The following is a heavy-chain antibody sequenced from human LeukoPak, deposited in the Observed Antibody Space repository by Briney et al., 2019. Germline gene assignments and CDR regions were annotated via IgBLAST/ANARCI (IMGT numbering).Heavy chain of an antibody. D-gene: IGHD6-13*01. Sequence: GGSLRLSCAASGFTFSSYAMSWVRQAPGKGLEWVSTISAYGATTRYADSLKGRFTISRDNSKNTLYLQMNSLRAEDTAVYYCARDRYSSSWERARALDYWGQGTLVTVSS. CDR1: GFTFSSYA. CDR2: ISAYGATT. J-gene: IGHJ4*02. CDR3: ARDRYSSSWERARALDY. V-gene: IGHV3-23*01.